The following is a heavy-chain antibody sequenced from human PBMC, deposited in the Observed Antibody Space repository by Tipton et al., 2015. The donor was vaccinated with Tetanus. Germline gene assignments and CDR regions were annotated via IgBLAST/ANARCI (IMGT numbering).Heavy chain of an antibody. Sequence: TLSLTCTVSGDSISSSSHYWGWIRQPPGKGLEWIGSISYSGFTYYNPSLKGRVTVSVDTSKSQFSLKVSSVTAADTAVYFCARASGSHPSHYYYAADVWGQGTTVTVSS. J-gene: IGHJ6*02. D-gene: IGHD1-26*01. CDR1: GDSISSSSHY. CDR2: ISYSGFT. CDR3: ARASGSHPSHYYYAADV. V-gene: IGHV4-39*01.